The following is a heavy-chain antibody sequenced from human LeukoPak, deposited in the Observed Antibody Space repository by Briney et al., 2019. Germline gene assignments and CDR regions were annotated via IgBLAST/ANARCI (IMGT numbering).Heavy chain of an antibody. CDR2: ISYDGSNK. Sequence: PGGSLRLSCVASGFTFSSYAMHWVRQAPGKGLEWVAVISYDGSNKYYADSVKGRFTISRDNSKNTLYLQMNSLRAEDTAVYYCAREIAAAGYYYYYYGMDVWGKGTTVTVSS. CDR3: AREIAAAGYYYYYYGMDV. D-gene: IGHD6-13*01. V-gene: IGHV3-30*04. J-gene: IGHJ6*04. CDR1: GFTFSSYA.